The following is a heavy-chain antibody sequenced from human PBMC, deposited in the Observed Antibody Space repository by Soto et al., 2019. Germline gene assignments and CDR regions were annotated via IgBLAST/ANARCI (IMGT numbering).Heavy chain of an antibody. CDR3: ARESSSSYYYMDV. V-gene: IGHV3-48*01. Sequence: GGSLRLSCAASGFTFSSYSMNWVRQAPGKGLEWVSYISSSSSTIYYADSVKGRFTISRDNAKNSLYLQMNSLRAEDTAVYYCARESSSSYYYMDVWGKGTTVTVSS. CDR2: ISSSSSTI. CDR1: GFTFSSYS. J-gene: IGHJ6*03.